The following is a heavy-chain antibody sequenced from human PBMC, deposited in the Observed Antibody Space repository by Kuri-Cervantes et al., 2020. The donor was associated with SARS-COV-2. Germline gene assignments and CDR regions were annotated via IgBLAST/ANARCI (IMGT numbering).Heavy chain of an antibody. CDR3: AKEDPNYYDSSGYYSPGGS. Sequence: GESLKISCAASGFNFSRTDMHWVRQAPGKGLEWVAVISHDGKNKKCIASGKGRFTISRDNSKNTLYLQMNSLRAEDTAVYYCAKEDPNYYDSSGYYSPGGSWGQGTLVTVSS. D-gene: IGHD3-22*01. J-gene: IGHJ4*02. V-gene: IGHV3-30*18. CDR1: GFNFSRTD. CDR2: ISHDGKNK.